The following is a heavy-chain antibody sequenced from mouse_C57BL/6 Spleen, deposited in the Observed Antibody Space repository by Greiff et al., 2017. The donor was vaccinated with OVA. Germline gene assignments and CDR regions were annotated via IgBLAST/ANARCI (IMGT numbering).Heavy chain of an antibody. CDR3: ARERFGYYYFDY. V-gene: IGHV1-52*01. D-gene: IGHD2-3*01. Sequence: QVQLQQPGAELVRPGSSVKLSCKASGYTFTSYWMHWVKQRPIQGLEWIGNIDPSDSETYYNQKFKDKATLTVDKSSSTAYMQLSSLTSEDSAVYYCARERFGYYYFDYWGQGTTLTVSS. CDR2: IDPSDSET. CDR1: GYTFTSYW. J-gene: IGHJ2*01.